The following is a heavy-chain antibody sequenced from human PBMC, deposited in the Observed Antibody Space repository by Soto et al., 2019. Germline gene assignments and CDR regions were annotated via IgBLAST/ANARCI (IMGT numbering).Heavy chain of an antibody. V-gene: IGHV3-48*02. CDR3: ARDNWTKRGRTYSYFGMEV. J-gene: IGHJ6*02. CDR2: ISSSSSTI. Sequence: EGPLRLSCAACGFTFSSYSWNYQRQTPGKGLERVSYISSSSSTIYYADSVKGRFTISKDKAKNSLYLLMNSLRDEDTAMYYCARDNWTKRGRTYSYFGMEVRGQGTAATV. CDR1: GFTFSSYS. D-gene: IGHD1-20*01.